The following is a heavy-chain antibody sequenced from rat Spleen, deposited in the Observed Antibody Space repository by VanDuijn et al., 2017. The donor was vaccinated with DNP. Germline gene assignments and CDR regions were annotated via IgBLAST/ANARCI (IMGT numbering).Heavy chain of an antibody. D-gene: IGHD1-5*01. Sequence: EVQLQESGPGLVRPSQSLSLTCSVTGYSITNHYWGWIRKLPGNKMEWIGHISYSGTTSYHPSLKSRISITRDTSKNQFFLQLSSVTTEDTATYYCARWNIGTSTLDYWGQGVMVTVSS. CDR1: GYSITNHY. J-gene: IGHJ2*01. CDR2: ISYSGTT. CDR3: ARWNIGTSTLDY. V-gene: IGHV3-1*01.